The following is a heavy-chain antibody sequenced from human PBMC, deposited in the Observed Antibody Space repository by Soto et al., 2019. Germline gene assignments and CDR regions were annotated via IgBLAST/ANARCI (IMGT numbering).Heavy chain of an antibody. CDR3: AHSPPPADWWSGYYPNAFDI. Sequence: QITLKESGPTLVKPTQTLTLTCTFSGFSLSTSGVGVGWIRQPPGKALEWLALIYWDDDKRYSPSLKSRLTITKDTSQNQVVLTMTNMDPVDTATYYCAHSPPPADWWSGYYPNAFDIWGQGTMVTVSS. CDR2: IYWDDDK. J-gene: IGHJ3*02. D-gene: IGHD3-3*01. V-gene: IGHV2-5*02. CDR1: GFSLSTSGVG.